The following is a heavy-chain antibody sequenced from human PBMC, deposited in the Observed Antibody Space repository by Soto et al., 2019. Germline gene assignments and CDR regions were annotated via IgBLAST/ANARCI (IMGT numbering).Heavy chain of an antibody. CDR2: LYYNGFT. D-gene: IGHD3-3*01. CDR1: GGSISSGSYY. J-gene: IGHJ5*02. CDR3: ARQDDFWSGDSWFDP. V-gene: IGHV4-39*01. Sequence: LDLEESGPGLLKPSETLSLTCTVSGGSISSGSYYWGWIRQPPGKGPEWIGSLYYNGFTYYNPSLKSRLTISVDTSKNQFSLKLTSVTAADTAVYYCARQDDFWSGDSWFDPWGQGTLVTVSS.